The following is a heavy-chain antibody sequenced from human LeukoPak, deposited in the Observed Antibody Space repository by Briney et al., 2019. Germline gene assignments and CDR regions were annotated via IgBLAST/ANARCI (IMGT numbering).Heavy chain of an antibody. CDR1: GGSITNYF. V-gene: IGHV4-59*01. CDR3: ARAGYYDSGGYNGHFDY. D-gene: IGHD3-22*01. J-gene: IGHJ4*02. CDR2: IYYSGST. Sequence: ASETLSLTCTVSGGSITNYFWTWIRQPPGKGLEWIGYIYYSGSTDYNPSLKSRVTISVDTSKNQFSLKLSSVTAADTAVYFCARAGYYDSGGYNGHFDYWGQGTLVTVSS.